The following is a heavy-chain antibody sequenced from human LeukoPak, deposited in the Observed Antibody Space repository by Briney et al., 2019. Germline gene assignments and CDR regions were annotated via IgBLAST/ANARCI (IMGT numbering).Heavy chain of an antibody. CDR1: GGSISSGDYY. J-gene: IGHJ6*03. CDR2: IYYSGST. D-gene: IGHD2-2*01. V-gene: IGHV4-61*08. Sequence: PSETLSLTCTVSGGSISSGDYYWSWIRQPPGKGLEWIGYIYYSGSTNYNPSLKSRVTISVDRPKNQFSLKLSSVTAADTAVYYCARVGGVVPAVYYYYYMDVWGKGTTVTVSS. CDR3: ARVGGVVPAVYYYYYMDV.